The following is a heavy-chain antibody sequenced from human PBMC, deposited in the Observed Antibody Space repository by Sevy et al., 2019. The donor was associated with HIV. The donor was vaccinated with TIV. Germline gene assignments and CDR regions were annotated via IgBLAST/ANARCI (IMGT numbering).Heavy chain of an antibody. J-gene: IGHJ4*02. CDR3: ARGKSGYGYGLDY. V-gene: IGHV3-66*01. Sequence: GGSLRLSCAASGFTFSSYALHWVRQAPGKGLEWVAVMYSDGSTYHADSVKGRFTISRDNSKNTLYLQMNSLRVEDTAVYYCARGKSGYGYGLDYWGQGTLVTVSS. CDR2: MYSDGST. D-gene: IGHD5-18*01. CDR1: GFTFSSYA.